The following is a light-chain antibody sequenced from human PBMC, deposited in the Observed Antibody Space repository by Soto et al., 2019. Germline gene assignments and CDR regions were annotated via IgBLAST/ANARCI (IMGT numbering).Light chain of an antibody. J-gene: IGLJ3*02. CDR3: QSYDSTLSASDWV. CDR1: SSNIGAGYD. V-gene: IGLV1-40*01. Sequence: QSVLTQPPSVSGAPGQRVTISCTGSSSNIGAGYDVHWYQQFPGTAPKLLIYANNNRPSGVPGRFSGSKSCTSASLAITGLHADDEADYYCQSYDSTLSASDWVFGGGTKLTVL. CDR2: ANN.